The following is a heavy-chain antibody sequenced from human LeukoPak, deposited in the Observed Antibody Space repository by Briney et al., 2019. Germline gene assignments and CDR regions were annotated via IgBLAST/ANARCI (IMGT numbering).Heavy chain of an antibody. CDR2: IKQDGSET. D-gene: IGHD6-19*01. CDR1: RFTLSNYW. CDR3: GRQRGSGCVDY. J-gene: IGHJ4*02. V-gene: IGHV3-7*01. Sequence: PGGSLRLSCAASRFTLSNYWMSWVRQAPGKGLEWVANIKQDGSETYYVDSVKGRFTISRDNAKNSLSLQMNSLRAEDTAVYYCGRQRGSGCVDYWGQGTLVTVSS.